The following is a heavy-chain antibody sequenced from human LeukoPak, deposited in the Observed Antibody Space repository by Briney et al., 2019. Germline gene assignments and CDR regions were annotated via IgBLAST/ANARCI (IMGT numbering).Heavy chain of an antibody. J-gene: IGHJ3*02. Sequence: AGSLRLSCSASGFTFSSYAMHWVRQAPGKGLEYVSGISNNGGSTYYADSVKGRFTISRDNSKNTLYLQMSSLRVEDPAVYYCVKNDGFYWGGHDVFHIWGQGTMVTLSS. CDR1: GFTFSSYA. D-gene: IGHD3-16*01. V-gene: IGHV3-64D*06. CDR2: ISNNGGST. CDR3: VKNDGFYWGGHDVFHI.